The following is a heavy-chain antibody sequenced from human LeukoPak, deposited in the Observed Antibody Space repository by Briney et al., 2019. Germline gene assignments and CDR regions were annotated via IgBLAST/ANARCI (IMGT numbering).Heavy chain of an antibody. D-gene: IGHD5-24*01. Sequence: PSETLSLTCTASGVSISSSGYYWGGIRQPPGKGLGWIASINYSGTTYYNPSLKSRVTISEDRSKNQFSLKLSSVTAADTAVYYCARLRDGRWLLEYWGQGTLVTVSS. CDR2: INYSGTT. CDR3: ARLRDGRWLLEY. CDR1: GVSISSSGYY. V-gene: IGHV4-39*01. J-gene: IGHJ4*02.